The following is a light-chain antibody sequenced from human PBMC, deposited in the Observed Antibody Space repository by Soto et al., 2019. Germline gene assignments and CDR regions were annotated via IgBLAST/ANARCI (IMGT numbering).Light chain of an antibody. CDR2: SND. Sequence: QLVLTQPPSASGTPGQRVTISCSGSSSNIGGNTVSWYQQLPGMAPKLLIHSNDQRPSGVPDRFSGSKSGTSASLAISGLQSEDEADYYCAAWDDSLNGPVFGGGTKVTVL. V-gene: IGLV1-44*01. J-gene: IGLJ2*01. CDR3: AAWDDSLNGPV. CDR1: SSNIGGNT.